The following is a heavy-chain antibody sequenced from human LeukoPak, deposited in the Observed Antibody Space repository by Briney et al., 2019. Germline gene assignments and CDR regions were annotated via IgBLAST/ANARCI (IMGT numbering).Heavy chain of an antibody. CDR2: IYYSGST. Sequence: SETLSLTCSVSDDSIISDYYWGWIRQPPGKGLEWIGSIYYSGSTYYNPSLKSRVTISVDTSKNQFSLKLSSVTAADTAVYYCARHIHDYGDAYFDYWGQGTLVTVSS. J-gene: IGHJ4*02. D-gene: IGHD4-17*01. CDR1: DDSIISDYY. V-gene: IGHV4-39*01. CDR3: ARHIHDYGDAYFDY.